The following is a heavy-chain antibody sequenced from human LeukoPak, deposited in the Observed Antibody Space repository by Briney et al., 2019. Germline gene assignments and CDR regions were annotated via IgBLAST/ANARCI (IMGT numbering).Heavy chain of an antibody. CDR1: GYSFTSYW. CDR2: IYPGDSDT. CDR3: ARHDATSSYVDY. Sequence: GESLKISCKGSGYSFTSYWIGWVRQIPGKGLEWMGIIYPGDSDTRYSPSFQGQVTISVDKSVSTAYLQLSSLKASDTAMYYCARHDATSSYVDYWGQGTLVTVSS. D-gene: IGHD5-12*01. J-gene: IGHJ4*02. V-gene: IGHV5-51*01.